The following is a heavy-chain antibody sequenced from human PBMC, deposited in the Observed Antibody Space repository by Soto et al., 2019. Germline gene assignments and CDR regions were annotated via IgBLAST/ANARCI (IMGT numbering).Heavy chain of an antibody. V-gene: IGHV3-23*01. D-gene: IGHD2-15*01. J-gene: IGHJ4*02. CDR1: GFTFTSYA. Sequence: PGGSLRLSCAASGFTFTSYAMGWVRQAPGKGLEWVSVISSGGSTYYADSVRGRFTIFRDNSKDTLSLQMNSLRAEDTAVYYCAKRRGAGGHFDYWGQGALVTVSS. CDR2: ISSGGST. CDR3: AKRRGAGGHFDY.